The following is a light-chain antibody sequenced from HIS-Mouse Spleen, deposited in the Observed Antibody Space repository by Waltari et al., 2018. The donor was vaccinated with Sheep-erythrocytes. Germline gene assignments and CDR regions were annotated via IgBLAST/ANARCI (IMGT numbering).Light chain of an antibody. V-gene: IGLV1-44*01. J-gene: IGLJ3*02. CDR3: CSYAGSYTWV. Sequence: QSVLTQPPSASGTPGQRVTISCSGSSSNIGSNTVNWYQQLPGTAPKLLIYSNNQRPSGVPDRVSGSKSGTSASLAISGLQAEDEADYYCCSYAGSYTWVFGGGTKLTVL. CDR1: SSNIGSNT. CDR2: SNN.